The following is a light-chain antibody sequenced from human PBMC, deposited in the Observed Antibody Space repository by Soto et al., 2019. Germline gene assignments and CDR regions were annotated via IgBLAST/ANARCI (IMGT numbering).Light chain of an antibody. J-gene: IGKJ1*01. V-gene: IGKV1-5*03. Sequence: DIQMTQSPSTLSASVGDRVTITCRASQNIRSWLAWYQQKPGKAPKLLIYKASSLESGVPSRFSGSGSGTEFTLTISSLQPDDYATYYGQQYASYWTFGLGTKVEIK. CDR1: QNIRSW. CDR3: QQYASYWT. CDR2: KAS.